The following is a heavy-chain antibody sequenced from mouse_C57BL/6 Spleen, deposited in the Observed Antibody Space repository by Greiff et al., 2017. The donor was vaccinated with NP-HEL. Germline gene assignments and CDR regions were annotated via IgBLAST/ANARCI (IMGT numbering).Heavy chain of an antibody. V-gene: IGHV5-17*01. CDR2: ISSGSSTI. Sequence: EVKLVESGGGLVKPGGSLKLSCAASGFTFSDYGMHWVRQAPEKGLEWVAYISSGSSTIYYADTVKGRFTISRDNAKNTLFLQMTSLRSEDTAMYYCARGNALYAMDYWGQGTSVTVSS. J-gene: IGHJ4*01. CDR3: ARGNALYAMDY. CDR1: GFTFSDYG.